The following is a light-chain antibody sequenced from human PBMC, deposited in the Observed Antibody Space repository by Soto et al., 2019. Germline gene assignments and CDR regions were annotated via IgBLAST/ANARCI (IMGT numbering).Light chain of an antibody. CDR1: QSVSSN. Sequence: EIVLTQSPATVSFSPGERATLSCRASQSVSSNLVWYQQKPGQAPRLLIYGASTRVTGIPARFSGSGSGTEFTLTISSLQSEDFAVYYCQQYHNWWTFGQGTKVDIK. CDR3: QQYHNWWT. CDR2: GAS. V-gene: IGKV3-15*01. J-gene: IGKJ1*01.